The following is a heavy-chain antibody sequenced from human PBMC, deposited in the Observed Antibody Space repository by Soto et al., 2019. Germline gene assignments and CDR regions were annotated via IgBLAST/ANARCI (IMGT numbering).Heavy chain of an antibody. CDR1: GFTFSHYA. CDR3: ARDGVFFGFDWLSNYYYYGMDV. Sequence: PGGSLRLSCAASGFTFSHYAMHWVRQAPGEGLEYVSGISPIGDSTYYANSVKGRFTISRDNSKNTLYLQMNSLRAEDTAVYYCARDGVFFGFDWLSNYYYYGMDVWGQGTTVTVSS. J-gene: IGHJ6*02. CDR2: ISPIGDST. D-gene: IGHD3-9*01. V-gene: IGHV3-64*01.